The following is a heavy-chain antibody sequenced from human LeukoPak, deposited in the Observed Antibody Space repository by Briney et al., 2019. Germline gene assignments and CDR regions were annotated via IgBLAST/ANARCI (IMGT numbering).Heavy chain of an antibody. V-gene: IGHV1-18*01. Sequence: EASVKVSCKASGYTFTSYDINWVRQATGQGLEWMGWISAYNGNTNYAQKLQGRVTMTTDTSTSTAYMELRSLRSDDTAVYYCARAQLEPSYYYYGMDVWGQGTTATVSS. D-gene: IGHD1-1*01. CDR3: ARAQLEPSYYYYGMDV. CDR1: GYTFTSYD. CDR2: ISAYNGNT. J-gene: IGHJ6*02.